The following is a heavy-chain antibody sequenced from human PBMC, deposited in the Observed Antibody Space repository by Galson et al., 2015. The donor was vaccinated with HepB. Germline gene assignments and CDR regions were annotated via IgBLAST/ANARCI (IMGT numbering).Heavy chain of an antibody. CDR3: ASDQGYCSCTSCPNWFDS. D-gene: IGHD2-2*01. CDR1: GFTFSSFS. Sequence: SLRLSCADSGFTFSSFSMNWVRQAPGKGLEWVSSISTSGSYISYADSVKGRFTISRDNAKNLLSMQMDRLRAEDTAVYYCASDQGYCSCTSCPNWFDSWGQGTLVTVSS. J-gene: IGHJ5*01. CDR2: ISTSGSYI. V-gene: IGHV3-21*01.